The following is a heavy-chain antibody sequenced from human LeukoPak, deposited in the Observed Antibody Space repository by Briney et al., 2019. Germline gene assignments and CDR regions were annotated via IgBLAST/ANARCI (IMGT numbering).Heavy chain of an antibody. Sequence: GGSLRLSCAASGFTFSSYAMHWVRQAPGKGLEWVAVISYDGSNKYYADSVKGRFTISRDNSRNTLYLQMNSLRAEDTAVYYCAREYSSSWHYYYYYYGMDVWGQGTTVTVSS. D-gene: IGHD6-13*01. J-gene: IGHJ6*02. CDR2: ISYDGSNK. CDR3: AREYSSSWHYYYYYYGMDV. CDR1: GFTFSSYA. V-gene: IGHV3-30*04.